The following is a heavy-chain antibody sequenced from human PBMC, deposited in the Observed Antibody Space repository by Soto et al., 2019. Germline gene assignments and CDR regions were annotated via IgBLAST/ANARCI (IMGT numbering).Heavy chain of an antibody. J-gene: IGHJ6*02. V-gene: IGHV3-30-3*01. CDR3: ARDNPDTAIVVLSFYGMDV. Sequence: QVQLVESGGGVVQPGRSLRLSCAASGFTFSSYAMHWVRQAPGKGLEWVAVISYDGRNKYYADSVRGRFTISRHNSKNTLYLQMNSLRAEDTAVYYCARDNPDTAIVVLSFYGMDVWGQGTTVTVSS. CDR1: GFTFSSYA. D-gene: IGHD5-18*01. CDR2: ISYDGRNK.